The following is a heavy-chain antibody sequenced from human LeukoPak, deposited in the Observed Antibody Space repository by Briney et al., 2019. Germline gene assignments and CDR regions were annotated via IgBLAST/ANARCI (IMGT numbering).Heavy chain of an antibody. CDR2: ISYDGSNK. V-gene: IGHV3-30*03. D-gene: IGHD3-22*01. CDR3: ARGYYDSSGYYY. Sequence: GGSLRLSCAASGFTFSSYSMNWVRQAPGKGLEWVAVISYDGSNKYYADSVKGRFTISRDNSKNTLYLQMNSLRAEDTAVYYCARGYYDSSGYYYWGQGTLVTVSS. J-gene: IGHJ4*02. CDR1: GFTFSSYS.